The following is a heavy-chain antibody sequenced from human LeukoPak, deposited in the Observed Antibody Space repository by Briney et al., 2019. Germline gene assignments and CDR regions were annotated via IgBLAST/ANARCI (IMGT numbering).Heavy chain of an antibody. Sequence: GESPNTSCKGSGYSFTSYWIGWGRQMPGKGVGWMGIIYTGDSHTRYSPSFQGQVTISADKSISTAYLQSSSLQVPDTAMYDCARSLLKGGGDFDYWGQGTLVTVSS. J-gene: IGHJ4*02. CDR1: GYSFTSYW. CDR3: ARSLLKGGGDFDY. V-gene: IGHV5-51*01. D-gene: IGHD3-16*01. CDR2: IYTGDSHT.